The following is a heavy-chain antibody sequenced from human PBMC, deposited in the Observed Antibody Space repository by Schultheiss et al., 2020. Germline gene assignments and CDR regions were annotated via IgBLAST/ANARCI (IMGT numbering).Heavy chain of an antibody. V-gene: IGHV3-15*01. J-gene: IGHJ6*02. Sequence: GGSLRLSCAASGFTFSNAWMSWVRQAPGKGLEWVGCIKSKTDGGTTDYAAPVKGRFTISRDDSKNTLYLQMNSLKTEDTAVYYCTTEIVVVPAAIPETSYGMDVWGQGTTVTVSS. CDR2: IKSKTDGGTT. CDR1: GFTFSNAW. CDR3: TTEIVVVPAAIPETSYGMDV. D-gene: IGHD2-2*02.